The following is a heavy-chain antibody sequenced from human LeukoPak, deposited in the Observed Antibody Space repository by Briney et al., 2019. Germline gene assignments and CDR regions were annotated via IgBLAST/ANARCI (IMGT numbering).Heavy chain of an antibody. CDR2: IYSGSST. Sequence: PGGSLRLSCAASGFTVSSNYMSWVRQAPGKGLEWVSVIYSGSSTYYADSVKGRFTISRDNSKNTLYLQMNSLRAEDTAVYYCARVGYDYVWGGGFDYWGQGTLVTVSS. V-gene: IGHV3-66*01. D-gene: IGHD3-16*01. CDR3: ARVGYDYVWGGGFDY. CDR1: GFTVSSNY. J-gene: IGHJ4*02.